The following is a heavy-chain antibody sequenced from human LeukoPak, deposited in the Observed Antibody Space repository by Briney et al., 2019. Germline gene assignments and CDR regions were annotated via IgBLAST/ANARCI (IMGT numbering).Heavy chain of an antibody. CDR1: GGSIGSYY. D-gene: IGHD4-17*01. Sequence: SETLSLTCTVSGGSIGSYYWSWIRQPPGKGLEWIGYIYYSGSTNYNPSLKSRVTISVDTSKNQFSLKLSSVTAADTAVYYCARVNGDFPRNFDYWGQGTLVTVSS. V-gene: IGHV4-59*01. CDR3: ARVNGDFPRNFDY. CDR2: IYYSGST. J-gene: IGHJ4*02.